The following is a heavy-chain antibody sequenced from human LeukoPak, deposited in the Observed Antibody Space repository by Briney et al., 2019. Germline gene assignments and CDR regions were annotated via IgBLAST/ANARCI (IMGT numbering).Heavy chain of an antibody. CDR3: ARDHFVPDTPYSSSWSGSAFDI. CDR1: GFTLCIYI. CDR2: ICSSRSYI. Sequence: GGPLRLSCAASGFTLCIYIMNWVAQAPGEGVEWGSSICSSRSYIYYPDSVKGRFTISRDNAKTPQYLQMNSLSAEDTAAYYCARDHFVPDTPYSSSWSGSAFDIWGQGTMVTVSS. V-gene: IGHV3-21*01. D-gene: IGHD6-13*01. J-gene: IGHJ3*02.